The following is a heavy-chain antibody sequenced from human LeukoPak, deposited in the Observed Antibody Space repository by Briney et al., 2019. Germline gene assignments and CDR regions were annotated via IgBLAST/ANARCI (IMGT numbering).Heavy chain of an antibody. CDR1: GGSISSYY. CDR3: AGASYDSSGVH. D-gene: IGHD3-22*01. V-gene: IGHV4-59*01. J-gene: IGHJ4*02. Sequence: SETLSLTCTVSGGSISSYYWSWIRQPPGKGLEWIGYIYYSGSTNYNPSLKSRVTISVDTSKNQFSLKLSSVSAADTAVYYCAGASYDSSGVHWGQGTLVTVSS. CDR2: IYYSGST.